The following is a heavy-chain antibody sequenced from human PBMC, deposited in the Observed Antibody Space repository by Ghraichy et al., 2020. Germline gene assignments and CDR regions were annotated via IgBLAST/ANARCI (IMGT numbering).Heavy chain of an antibody. J-gene: IGHJ6*02. CDR2: IHTSGST. CDR3: ARPSTPGYAMGV. Sequence: TLSLTCAVSGVSLSTYYWSWIRQPPGKGLEWIGYIHTSGSTNYNPSLKSRVTISVDTSKNRFFLRLTSVTAADTAVYYCARPSTPGYAMGVWGQGTTVTVSS. CDR1: GVSLSTYY. V-gene: IGHV4-4*09.